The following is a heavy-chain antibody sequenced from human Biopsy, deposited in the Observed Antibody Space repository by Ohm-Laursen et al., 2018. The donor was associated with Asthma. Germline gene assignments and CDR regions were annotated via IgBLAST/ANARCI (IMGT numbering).Heavy chain of an antibody. D-gene: IGHD3-3*01. Sequence: SLRLSCAASGFTFSSYGMHWVRQAPGKGLEWVAVIWYDGSNKYYADSVKGRFTISSDNSKNTLYLQMNSLRDEDTAVYYCARMITIFGVVSRGMDVWGQGTTVTVSS. CDR1: GFTFSSYG. CDR2: IWYDGSNK. CDR3: ARMITIFGVVSRGMDV. J-gene: IGHJ6*02. V-gene: IGHV3-33*01.